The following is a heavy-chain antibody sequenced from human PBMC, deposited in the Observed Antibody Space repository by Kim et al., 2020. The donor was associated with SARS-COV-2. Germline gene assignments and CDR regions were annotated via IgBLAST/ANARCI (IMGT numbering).Heavy chain of an antibody. D-gene: IGHD5-18*01. CDR1: GGSVSDGYY. CDR2: IYYEGST. V-gene: IGHV4-61*03. CDR3: ARDYNYGAYDS. Sequence: SETLSLTCTVSGGSVSDGYYLSWIRQSPGKGLGYIGHIYYEGSTTYNPSLKSRITISIDTSKNHFSLELTSVTAADTAVYYCARDYNYGAYDSWGQGTLVTVSS. J-gene: IGHJ4*02.